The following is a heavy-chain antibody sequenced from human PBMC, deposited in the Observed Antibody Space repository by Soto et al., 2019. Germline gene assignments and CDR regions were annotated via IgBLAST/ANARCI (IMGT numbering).Heavy chain of an antibody. CDR2: VNWGGDTT. D-gene: IGHD4-17*01. Sequence: LRLSCAASGFTFDDFAMCWVRQVPGKCLEWISLVNWGGDTTFYAESVKGRFIISRDNSKNSVYLQMNSLRSEDSAVYYCAKGATVTTHYQYYGMDVWGQGTTVTVSS. CDR1: GFTFDDFA. V-gene: IGHV3-43D*04. J-gene: IGHJ6*02. CDR3: AKGATVTTHYQYYGMDV.